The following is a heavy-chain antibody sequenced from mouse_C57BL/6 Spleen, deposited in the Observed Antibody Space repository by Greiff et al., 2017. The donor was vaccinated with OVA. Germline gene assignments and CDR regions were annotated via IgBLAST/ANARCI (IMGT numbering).Heavy chain of an antibody. CDR1: GYAFTNYL. CDR2: INPGSGGT. Sequence: QVQLQQSGAELVRPGTSVKVSCKASGYAFTNYLIEWVQQRPGQGLEWIGVINPGSGGTNYNEKFKGKATLTADKSSSTAYMQLSRLTSEDSAVYYCAREGKGDYMDYWGQGTTLTVSS. V-gene: IGHV1-54*01. J-gene: IGHJ2*01. CDR3: AREGKGDYMDY.